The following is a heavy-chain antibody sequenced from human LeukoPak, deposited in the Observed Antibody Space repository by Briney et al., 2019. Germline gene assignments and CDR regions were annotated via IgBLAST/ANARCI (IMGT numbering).Heavy chain of an antibody. J-gene: IGHJ5*02. CDR3: ARACVGCWWFDP. CDR2: ISGGVQST. CDR1: GFSFSNSW. Sequence: HPGGSLRLSCAASGFSFSNSWIHWVRQAPGKGLVWVSLISGGVQSTYYADPVKGRFTISRDNSKNTVYLQMNSLRVEDTAVYYCARACVGCWWFDPGGQGTLVTVSS. V-gene: IGHV3-74*01. D-gene: IGHD2-21*01.